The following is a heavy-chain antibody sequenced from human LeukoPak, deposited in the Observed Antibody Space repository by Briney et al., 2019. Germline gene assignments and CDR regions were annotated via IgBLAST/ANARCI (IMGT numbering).Heavy chain of an antibody. CDR3: ARSVVTLYWYFDL. Sequence: SETLSLTCAVSGGSISSDNYYWSWIRQPPGKGLEWIGYIYHSGSTNYNPSLKSRVTISLDTSKNQFSLKLSSVTTADTAVYYCARSVVTLYWYFDLWGRGTLVTVSS. CDR1: GGSISSDNYY. V-gene: IGHV4-61*01. D-gene: IGHD4-23*01. J-gene: IGHJ2*01. CDR2: IYHSGST.